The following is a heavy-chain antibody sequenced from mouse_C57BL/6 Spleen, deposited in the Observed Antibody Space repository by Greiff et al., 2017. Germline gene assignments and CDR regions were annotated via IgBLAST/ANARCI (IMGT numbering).Heavy chain of an antibody. CDR3: ARRHYYGSSY. J-gene: IGHJ2*01. Sequence: QVQLQQPGAELVKPGASVKLSCKASGYTFTSYWMQWVKQRPGQGLEWIGEIDTSDSYTNYNQKFKGKATLTVDTSSSTAYMQLSSLTSEDSAVYYCARRHYYGSSYWGQGTTLTVSS. V-gene: IGHV1-50*01. D-gene: IGHD1-1*01. CDR2: IDTSDSYT. CDR1: GYTFTSYW.